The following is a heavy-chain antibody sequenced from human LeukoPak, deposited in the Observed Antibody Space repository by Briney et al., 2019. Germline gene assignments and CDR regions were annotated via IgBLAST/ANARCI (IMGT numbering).Heavy chain of an antibody. Sequence: SETLSLTCTSSGCSISSHYWGWVRQTPGKGLEWIGHIYHSGNTKYNSALKGRVTISDDASKNQFSLKLSSVTAADTAVYFCARGLDVWSGVMSDAFDIWGRGTKVTVSS. CDR2: IYHSGNT. CDR3: ARGLDVWSGVMSDAFDI. CDR1: GCSISSHY. V-gene: IGHV4-59*11. J-gene: IGHJ3*02. D-gene: IGHD3-3*01.